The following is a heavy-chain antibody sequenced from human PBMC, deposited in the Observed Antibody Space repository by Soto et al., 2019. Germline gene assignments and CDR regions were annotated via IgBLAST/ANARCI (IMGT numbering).Heavy chain of an antibody. CDR2: IIPIFGTA. Sequence: QVQLVQSGAEVKKPGSSVKVSCKASGGTFSSYAISWVRQAPGQGLEWMGGIIPIFGTANYARKFQGRVTITADKSTSTAYMELSSLRSEDTAVYYCASVLAYCGGDCYSDAFDIWGQGTMVTVSS. CDR1: GGTFSSYA. CDR3: ASVLAYCGGDCYSDAFDI. D-gene: IGHD2-21*02. V-gene: IGHV1-69*06. J-gene: IGHJ3*02.